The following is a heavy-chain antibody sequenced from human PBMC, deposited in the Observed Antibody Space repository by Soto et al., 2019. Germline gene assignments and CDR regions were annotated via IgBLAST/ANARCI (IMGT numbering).Heavy chain of an antibody. CDR1: GFTFSSYA. CDR2: ISGSGGST. V-gene: IGHV3-23*01. CDR3: TKDGRLHDAFDI. D-gene: IGHD5-12*01. Sequence: EVQLLESGGGLVQPGGSLRLSCAASGFTFSSYAMNWVRQAPGKVLEWVSGISGSGGSTYYADSVKGRFTISRDNSKNTVYLQMNSLRAEDTGVYYCTKDGRLHDAFDIWGQGRMVSVSS. J-gene: IGHJ3*02.